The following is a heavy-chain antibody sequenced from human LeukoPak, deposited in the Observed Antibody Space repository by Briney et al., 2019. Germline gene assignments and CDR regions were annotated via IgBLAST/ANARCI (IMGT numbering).Heavy chain of an antibody. Sequence: QTGGSLRLSCAASGFTFSSYSMNWVRQAPGKGLEWVSYISSSSGSAIYYADSVKGRFTISRDNAKNSLCLQMNSLRDEDTAVYYCVRAIYTNWGSGESDFDYWGQGTLVTVSS. V-gene: IGHV3-48*02. J-gene: IGHJ4*02. CDR3: VRAIYTNWGSGESDFDY. CDR2: ISSSSGSAI. D-gene: IGHD7-27*01. CDR1: GFTFSSYS.